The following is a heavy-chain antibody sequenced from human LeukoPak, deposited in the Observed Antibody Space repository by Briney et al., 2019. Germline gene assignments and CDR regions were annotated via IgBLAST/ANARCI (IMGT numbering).Heavy chain of an antibody. J-gene: IGHJ4*02. CDR2: IRSKAYGGTT. CDR1: GFTFSDYY. Sequence: GGSLRLSCAASGFTFSDYYMSWVRQAPGKGLEWVGFIRSKAYGGTTEYAASVKGRFTISRDDSKSIAYLQMNSLKTEDTAVYYCTRDDNWNFVYWGQGTLVTVSS. CDR3: TRDDNWNFVY. D-gene: IGHD1-20*01. V-gene: IGHV3-49*04.